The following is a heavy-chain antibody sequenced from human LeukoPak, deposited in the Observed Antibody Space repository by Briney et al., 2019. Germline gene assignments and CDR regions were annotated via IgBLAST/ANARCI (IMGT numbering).Heavy chain of an antibody. J-gene: IGHJ4*02. CDR3: ARLRGSSSDFDY. Sequence: SETLSLTCTVSGGSISSSSYYWGWIRQPPGKGLEWIGSIYYSGSTYYNPSLKSRVTISVDTSKNQFSLKLSSVTAADTAVYYCARLRGSSSDFDYWGQGTLVTVSS. V-gene: IGHV4-39*01. CDR1: GGSISSSSYY. CDR2: IYYSGST. D-gene: IGHD6-6*01.